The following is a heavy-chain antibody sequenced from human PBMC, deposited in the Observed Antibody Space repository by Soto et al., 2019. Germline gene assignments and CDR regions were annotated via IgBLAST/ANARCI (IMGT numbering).Heavy chain of an antibody. Sequence: QVHLVQSGVEVKTPGASVKVSCQASGYTFFTYDISWVRQAPGQGLECMRWISTYSDDTKYAQKFQGRVTITTNTSTTKAYLELRSLRSDDTAVYYCARHHGPTTSENWFAPWGQGTLVPVSS. V-gene: IGHV1-18*01. CDR3: ARHHGPTTSENWFAP. D-gene: IGHD5-12*01. CDR2: ISTYSDDT. J-gene: IGHJ5*02. CDR1: GYTFFTYD.